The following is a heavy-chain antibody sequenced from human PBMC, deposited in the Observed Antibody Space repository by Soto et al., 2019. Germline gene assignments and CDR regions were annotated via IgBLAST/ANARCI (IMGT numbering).Heavy chain of an antibody. J-gene: IGHJ4*02. CDR1: GGTFSSYA. CDR2: IIPIFGTA. CDR3: AREQQLVRFYFDY. Sequence: ASVKVSCKASGGTFSSYAISWVRQAPGQGLEWMGGIIPIFGTANYAQKFQGRXXXXXXXXXXXXXXXXXXXXXXXXXXXXCAREQQLVRFYFDYWGQGTLVTVSS. V-gene: IGHV1-69*13. D-gene: IGHD6-13*01.